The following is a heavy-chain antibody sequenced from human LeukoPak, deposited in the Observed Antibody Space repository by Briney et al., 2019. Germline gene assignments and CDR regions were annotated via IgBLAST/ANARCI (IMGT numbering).Heavy chain of an antibody. CDR3: ARWAGEQQLASYGMDV. D-gene: IGHD6-13*01. V-gene: IGHV4-4*07. Sequence: SETLSLTCTVSGGSISSYYWSWIRQPAGKGLEWIGRIYTSGSTNYNPSLKSRVTISVDTSKNQFSLKLSSVTAADTAVYYCARWAGEQQLASYGMDVWGQGTTVTVSS. J-gene: IGHJ6*02. CDR2: IYTSGST. CDR1: GGSISSYY.